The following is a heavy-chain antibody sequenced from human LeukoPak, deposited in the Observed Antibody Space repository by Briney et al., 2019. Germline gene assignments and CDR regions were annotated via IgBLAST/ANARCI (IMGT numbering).Heavy chain of an antibody. Sequence: SETLSLTCTVSGGSISSTAYYWDWIRQPPGKGLEWIGSIYYSETTYYNSFLKSRVTISLNTSKNQFSLRLTSVTAADTAVYYCARQVSDYYYYYIDVWGKGATVTVSS. CDR1: GGSISSTAYY. D-gene: IGHD5/OR15-5a*01. J-gene: IGHJ6*03. CDR3: ARQVSDYYYYYIDV. CDR2: IYYSETT. V-gene: IGHV4-39*01.